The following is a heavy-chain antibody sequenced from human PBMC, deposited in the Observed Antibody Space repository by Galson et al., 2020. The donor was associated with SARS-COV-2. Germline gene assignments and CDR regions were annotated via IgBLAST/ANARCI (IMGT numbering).Heavy chain of an antibody. D-gene: IGHD3-3*01. CDR1: GFTFSSYA. CDR2: ISGSGGST. V-gene: IGHV3-23*01. Sequence: GESLKISCAASGFTFSSYAMSWVRQAPGKGLEWVSAISGSGGSTYYADSVKGRFTISRDNSKNTLYLQMNSLRAEDTAIYYCAKMEGLGNAFDIWGQGTMVTVSS. J-gene: IGHJ3*02. CDR3: AKMEGLGNAFDI.